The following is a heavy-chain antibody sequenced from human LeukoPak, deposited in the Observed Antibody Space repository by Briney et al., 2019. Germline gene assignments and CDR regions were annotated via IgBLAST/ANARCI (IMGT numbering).Heavy chain of an antibody. CDR3: AKRGVVIRVILVGFHKQAYYFDS. D-gene: IGHD3-10*01. CDR1: GVTLSNYG. J-gene: IGHJ4*02. CDR2: ISDSGGAT. Sequence: GGSLRLSCAVSGVTLSNYGMAWVRQAPGKGLEWVAGISDSGGATNYADSMKGRFTISGDNAKNTLYLQMSSLRAEDTAVYFCAKRGVVIRVILVGFHKQAYYFDSWGQGALVTVSS. V-gene: IGHV3-23*01.